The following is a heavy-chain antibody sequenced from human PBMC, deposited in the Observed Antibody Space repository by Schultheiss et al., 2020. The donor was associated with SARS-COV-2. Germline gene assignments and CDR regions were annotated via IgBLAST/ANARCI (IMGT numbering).Heavy chain of an antibody. Sequence: GGSLRLSCAASGFTFSSYAMHWVRQAPGKGLEWVAVIWYDGSNKYYADSVKGRFTISRDNSKNTLYLQMNSLRAEDTAVYYCASRVSYSLDAFDIWGQGTMVTVSS. V-gene: IGHV3-33*08. CDR2: IWYDGSNK. CDR1: GFTFSSYA. D-gene: IGHD6-13*01. CDR3: ASRVSYSLDAFDI. J-gene: IGHJ3*02.